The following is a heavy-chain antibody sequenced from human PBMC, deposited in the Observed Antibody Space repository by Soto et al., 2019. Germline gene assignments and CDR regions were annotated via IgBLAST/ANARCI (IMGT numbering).Heavy chain of an antibody. CDR3: ARFGRFGELLGSPIVFDI. CDR1: GFTFSSYG. D-gene: IGHD3-10*01. J-gene: IGHJ3*02. Sequence: GGSLRLSCAASGFTFSSYGMHWVRQAPGKGLEWVAVIWYDGSNKYYADSVKVRFTISRDNSKNTLYLQMNSLRAEDTAVYYCARFGRFGELLGSPIVFDIWGQGTMVTVSS. V-gene: IGHV3-33*01. CDR2: IWYDGSNK.